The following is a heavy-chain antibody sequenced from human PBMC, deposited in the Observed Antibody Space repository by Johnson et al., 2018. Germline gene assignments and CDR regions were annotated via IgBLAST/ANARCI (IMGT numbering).Heavy chain of an antibody. CDR1: GGSISSYY. Sequence: QVQLQESGPGLVKXSETLSLXCTVSGGSISSYYWSWIRQPPGKGLEWIGYIYHSGSTNYNPSLRSRVTLSVDTSKNQFSLKLSPVTAADTAVYYCARAPSFIAAAGTGYYYYYMDVWGKGTTVTVSS. CDR3: ARAPSFIAAAGTGYYYYYMDV. D-gene: IGHD6-13*01. V-gene: IGHV4-59*01. CDR2: IYHSGST. J-gene: IGHJ6*03.